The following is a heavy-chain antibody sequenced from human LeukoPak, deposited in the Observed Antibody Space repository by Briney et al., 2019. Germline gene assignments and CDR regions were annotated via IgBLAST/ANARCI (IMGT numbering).Heavy chain of an antibody. Sequence: SETLSLTCSVSGDSISTYYWTWVRQPPGKGLEWIGYIQNSGSSDYNPSLKGQVSIAADTSKNQISLRLRSVTAADTAVYYCARSGIVAAIQSAYYYYGMDVWGQGTTVTVSS. D-gene: IGHD1-26*01. V-gene: IGHV4-59*01. J-gene: IGHJ6*02. CDR1: GDSISTYY. CDR3: ARSGIVAAIQSAYYYYGMDV. CDR2: IQNSGSS.